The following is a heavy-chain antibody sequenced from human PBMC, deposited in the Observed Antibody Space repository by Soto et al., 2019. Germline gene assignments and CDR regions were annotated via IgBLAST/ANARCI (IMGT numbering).Heavy chain of an antibody. CDR1: GFTFSSYA. V-gene: IGHV3-30*14. D-gene: IGHD2-2*01. Sequence: LRLSCAASGFTFSSYAMNWVRQAPGKGLEWVALISYDGSNKYYADSVRGRFHISRDSSTNTLFLQMNSLRAADTAVYYCGRCTSTSCHLGSDYWGQGTLVTVSS. CDR3: GRCTSTSCHLGSDY. CDR2: ISYDGSNK. J-gene: IGHJ4*02.